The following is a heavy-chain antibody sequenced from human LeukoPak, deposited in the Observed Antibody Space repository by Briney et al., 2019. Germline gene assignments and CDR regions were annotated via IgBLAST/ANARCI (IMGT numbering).Heavy chain of an antibody. CDR1: GFTFSNFA. CDR2: IYSAGST. D-gene: IGHD4-17*01. V-gene: IGHV3-53*01. J-gene: IGHJ4*02. CDR3: ARRAGEYSHPYDY. Sequence: PGGSLRLSCAASGFTFSNFAMHWVRQAPGKGLEWVSFIYSAGSTHYSDSVKGRFTISRDNSKNTLYLQMNSLRADDTAVYYCARRAGEYSHPYDYWGQGTLVTVSS.